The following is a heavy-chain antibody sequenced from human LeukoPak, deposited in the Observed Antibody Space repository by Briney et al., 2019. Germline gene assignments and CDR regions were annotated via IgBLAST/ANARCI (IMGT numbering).Heavy chain of an antibody. D-gene: IGHD3-10*01. V-gene: IGHV4-39*01. CDR3: ARLMVHYYYMDV. CDR1: GYSISSSSYY. Sequence: SETLSLTCTVSGYSISSSSYYWGWIRQPPGKGLEWIGSIYYSGSTYYNPSLKSRVTISVDTSKNQFSLKLSSVTAADTAVYYCARLMVHYYYMDVWGKGTTVTISS. CDR2: IYYSGST. J-gene: IGHJ6*03.